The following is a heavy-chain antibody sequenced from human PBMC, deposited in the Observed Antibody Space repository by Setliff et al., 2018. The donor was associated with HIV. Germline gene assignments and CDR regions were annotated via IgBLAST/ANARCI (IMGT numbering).Heavy chain of an antibody. V-gene: IGHV4-38-2*01. CDR3: ARQGDYYDSSGYCDY. J-gene: IGHJ4*02. CDR2: IYHSGST. D-gene: IGHD3-22*01. CDR1: GYSISSGYY. Sequence: NPSETLSLTCAVSGYSISSGYYWGWIRQPPGKGLEWIGSIYHSGSTYYNPSLKSRVTISVDTSKNQFSLKLSSVTAADTAVYYCARQGDYYDSSGYCDYWGQGTLVTVSS.